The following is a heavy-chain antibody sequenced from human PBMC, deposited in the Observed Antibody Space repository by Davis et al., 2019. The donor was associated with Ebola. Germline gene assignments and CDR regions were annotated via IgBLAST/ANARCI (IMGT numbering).Heavy chain of an antibody. CDR3: ARDRGTV. CDR1: GGTFSSYA. V-gene: IGHV1-18*01. Sequence: ASVKVSCKASGGTFSSYAISWVRQAPGQGLEWMGWISAYNGNTNYAQKFQGRVTMTRDTSISTAYMELSRLRSDDTAVYYCARDRGTVWGQGTLVTVSS. CDR2: ISAYNGNT. D-gene: IGHD1/OR15-1a*01. J-gene: IGHJ4*02.